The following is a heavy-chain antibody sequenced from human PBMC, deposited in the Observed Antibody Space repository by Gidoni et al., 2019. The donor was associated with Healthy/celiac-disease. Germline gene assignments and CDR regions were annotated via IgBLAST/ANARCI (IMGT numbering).Heavy chain of an antibody. CDR3: AKDARPYYYDSSGYYAN. D-gene: IGHD3-22*01. V-gene: IGHV3-23*01. CDR2: ISGSGGST. Sequence: EVQLLESGGGLVQPGGSLRLSCAASGFTFSSYAMSWVRQAPGKGLEWVSAISGSGGSTYYADSVKGRFTISRDNSKNTLYLQMNSLRAEDTAVYYCAKDARPYYYDSSGYYANWGQGTLVTVSS. J-gene: IGHJ4*02. CDR1: GFTFSSYA.